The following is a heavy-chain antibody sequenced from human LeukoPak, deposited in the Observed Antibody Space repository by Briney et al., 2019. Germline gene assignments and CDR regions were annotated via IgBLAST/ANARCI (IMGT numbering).Heavy chain of an antibody. CDR1: GGSISSGSYY. CDR2: IYYSGST. V-gene: IGHV4-39*07. Sequence: SETLSLTCTVSGGSISSGSYYWGWIRQPPGKGLEWIGSIYYSGSTYYNPSLKSRVTISVDTSKNQFSLKLSSVTAADTAVYYCASDPITMIVVADRGYFDYWGQGTLVTVSS. J-gene: IGHJ4*02. CDR3: ASDPITMIVVADRGYFDY. D-gene: IGHD3-22*01.